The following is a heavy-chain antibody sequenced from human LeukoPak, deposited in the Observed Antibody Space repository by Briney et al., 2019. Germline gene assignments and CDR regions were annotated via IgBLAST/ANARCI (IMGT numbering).Heavy chain of an antibody. V-gene: IGHV4-34*01. D-gene: IGHD6-6*01. J-gene: IGHJ6*03. CDR3: ARERRVAARPWVYYYYYYMDV. CDR1: GGSFSGYY. CDR2: INHSGST. Sequence: PSETLSLTCAVYGGSFSGYYWGWIRQPPGKGLEWIGEINHSGSTNYNPSLKSRVTISVDTSKNQFSLKLSSVTAADTAVYYCARERRVAARPWVYYYYYYMDVWGKGTTVTVSS.